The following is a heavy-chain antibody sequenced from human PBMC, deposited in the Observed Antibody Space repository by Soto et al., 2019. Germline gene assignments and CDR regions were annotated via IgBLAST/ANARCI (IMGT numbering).Heavy chain of an antibody. Sequence: QITLKESGPTLVKPTQTLTLTCTFSGFSLSSPAVGVNWIRQPPGKVLEWLALIYWDDDKQYSPSLRSRLTITKDTSKNQVVLTMTNMDPVDTATYYCAHGSGWLSDYWGQGTLVTVSS. CDR1: GFSLSSPAVG. CDR2: IYWDDDK. CDR3: AHGSGWLSDY. D-gene: IGHD6-19*01. J-gene: IGHJ4*02. V-gene: IGHV2-5*02.